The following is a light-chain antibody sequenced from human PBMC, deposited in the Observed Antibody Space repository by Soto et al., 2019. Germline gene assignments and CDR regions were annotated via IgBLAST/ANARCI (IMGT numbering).Light chain of an antibody. CDR1: QAVRSN. CDR3: QQYYNWPRT. J-gene: IGKJ1*01. Sequence: EILVTPSPATLSVSPPERAAISCMASQAVRSNLAWYQQRPGQAPRLLIYDASTRATGIPANFSGSGSGTEFTLTISRLQSEDFAVYYCQQYYNWPRTFGQGSKVDI. V-gene: IGKV3-15*01. CDR2: DAS.